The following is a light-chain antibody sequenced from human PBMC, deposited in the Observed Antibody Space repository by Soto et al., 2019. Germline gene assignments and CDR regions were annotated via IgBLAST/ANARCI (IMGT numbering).Light chain of an antibody. CDR3: QQYYSYPV. CDR1: QGISSY. CDR2: AAS. V-gene: IGKV1-8*01. J-gene: IGKJ5*01. Sequence: AIRMTQSPSSLSASTGDRVTITCRASQGISSYLAWYQQKPGKAPKLLIYAASTLQSGVPSRFSGSGSGTDFTLTSSCLQSEDFATYYFQQYYSYPVFGQGTRLEIK.